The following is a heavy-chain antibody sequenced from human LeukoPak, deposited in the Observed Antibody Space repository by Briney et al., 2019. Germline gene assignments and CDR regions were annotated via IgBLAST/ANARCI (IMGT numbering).Heavy chain of an antibody. CDR1: GVTFTNYG. V-gene: IGHV3-33*08. D-gene: IGHD1-14*01. CDR3: ARGNHIPGTYLIDY. CDR2: IWYDGKKK. Sequence: GRSLRLSCTASGVTFTNYGMHWVRQAPGKGLEWVAIIWYDGKKKHYTDSVKGRFTISRDTSTNTVYLQMNSLRAEDTAVYYCARGNHIPGTYLIDYWGRGIMV. J-gene: IGHJ4*02.